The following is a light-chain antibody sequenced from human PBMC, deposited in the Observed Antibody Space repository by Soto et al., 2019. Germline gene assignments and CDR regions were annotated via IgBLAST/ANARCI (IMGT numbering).Light chain of an antibody. J-gene: IGKJ1*01. V-gene: IGKV3-15*01. CDR1: QSVSSN. CDR3: QQYNNWPRT. CDR2: GAS. Sequence: ESVLTQSTATLSSFPGDRVTRSCRASQSVSSNLAWYQQKPGQAPRLLIYGASTRATGIPARFSGSGSGTEFTLTISSLQSEDSAVYYCQQYNNWPRTFGQGTKVDIK.